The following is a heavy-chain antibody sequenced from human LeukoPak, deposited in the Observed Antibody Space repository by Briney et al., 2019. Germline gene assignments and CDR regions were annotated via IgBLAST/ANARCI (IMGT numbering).Heavy chain of an antibody. V-gene: IGHV3-33*06. D-gene: IGHD3-3*01. CDR3: AKDTAVQFLEPAF. Sequence: GGSLRLSCAASGLTFNTHGMHWVRQAPGKGLEWVAAIWFDGSVKHHSDAVKGRFTISRDNSLNALYLQMNSLRVEDTAIYYCAKDTAVQFLEPAFWGQGTLVTVSS. J-gene: IGHJ4*02. CDR2: IWFDGSVK. CDR1: GLTFNTHG.